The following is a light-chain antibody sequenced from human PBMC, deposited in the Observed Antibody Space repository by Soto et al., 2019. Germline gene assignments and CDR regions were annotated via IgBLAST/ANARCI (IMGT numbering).Light chain of an antibody. CDR3: QQYNSYGT. CDR1: QSISSL. V-gene: IGKV1-5*03. J-gene: IGKJ1*01. CDR2: KAS. Sequence: DIQMTQSPSTLSASVGDRVTITCRASQSISSLLAWYQQKPGEAPKLLIYKASSLESGVPSRFSGSGSGTEFTLTISSLQPDDFANYYCQQYNSYGTFGQGTKVEIK.